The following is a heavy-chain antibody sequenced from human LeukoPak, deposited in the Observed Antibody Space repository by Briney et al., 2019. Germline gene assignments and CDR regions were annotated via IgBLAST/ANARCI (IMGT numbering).Heavy chain of an antibody. V-gene: IGHV4-38-2*02. CDR1: GYSISSGYY. D-gene: IGHD3-3*01. CDR3: ARVATYYDFWSGYSQFDY. J-gene: IGHJ4*02. CDR2: IYHSGST. Sequence: PSETLSLTCTVSGYSISSGYYWGWIRQPPGKGLEWIGSIYHSGSTYYNPSLKSRVTISVDTSKNQFSLKLSSVTAADTAVYYCARVATYYDFWSGYSQFDYWGQGTLVTVSS.